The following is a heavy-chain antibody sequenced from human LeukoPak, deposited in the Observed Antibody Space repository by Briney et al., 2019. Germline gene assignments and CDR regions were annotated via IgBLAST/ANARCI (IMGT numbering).Heavy chain of an antibody. J-gene: IGHJ4*02. CDR3: ARNHYGDYYFDY. V-gene: IGHV3-30-3*01. Sequence: GSSLRLSFAASGFTFSTYTTHWVRQARGKGLEWVAVISYDGSNEYCADSVKGRFTISRDNSKNTLYLQMNSLRAEDTAVYYCARNHYGDYYFDYWGQGTLVTVSS. CDR1: GFTFSTYT. CDR2: ISYDGSNE. D-gene: IGHD4-17*01.